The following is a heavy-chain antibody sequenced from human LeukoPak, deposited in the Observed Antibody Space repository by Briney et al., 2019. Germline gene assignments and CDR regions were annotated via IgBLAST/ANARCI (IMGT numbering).Heavy chain of an antibody. V-gene: IGHV3-30*14. J-gene: IGHJ4*02. CDR3: ARGLTYGSGTDTADY. CDR1: GFTFSSYA. CDR2: ISYDGSNK. D-gene: IGHD3-10*01. Sequence: GRSLRLSCAASGFTFSSYAMHWVRQAPGKGLEWVAVISYDGSNKYYADSVKGRFTISRDNSKNTLYLQMGSLRAEDMAVYYCARGLTYGSGTDTADYWGQGTLVTVSS.